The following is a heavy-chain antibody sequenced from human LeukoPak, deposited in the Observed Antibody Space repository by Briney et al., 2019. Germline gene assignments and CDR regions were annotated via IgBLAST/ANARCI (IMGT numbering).Heavy chain of an antibody. Sequence: PGGSLRLSCSASGFTFSNYDIHWVRQATGKGLEWVSAIGSSGDTYYIDSVKGRFTTSRESAKNSLYLQMNSLRAEDTAVYYCVRQPDSARYGFDFWGQGTLVTVSS. CDR3: VRQPDSARYGFDF. CDR1: GFTFSNYD. J-gene: IGHJ4*02. V-gene: IGHV3-13*01. CDR2: IGSSGDT. D-gene: IGHD1-26*01.